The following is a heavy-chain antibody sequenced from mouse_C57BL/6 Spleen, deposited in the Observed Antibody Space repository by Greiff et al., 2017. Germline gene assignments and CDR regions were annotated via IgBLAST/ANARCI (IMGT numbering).Heavy chain of an antibody. J-gene: IGHJ2*01. Sequence: EVKLLESGGGLVQPKGSLKLSCAASGFSFNTYAMNWVRQAPGKGLEWVARIRSKSNNYATYYADSVKDRFTISRDDSESMLYLQMNNLKTEDTAMYYCVRGKTVFDYWGQGTTLTVSS. D-gene: IGHD1-1*01. CDR2: IRSKSNNYAT. V-gene: IGHV10-1*01. CDR1: GFSFNTYA. CDR3: VRGKTVFDY.